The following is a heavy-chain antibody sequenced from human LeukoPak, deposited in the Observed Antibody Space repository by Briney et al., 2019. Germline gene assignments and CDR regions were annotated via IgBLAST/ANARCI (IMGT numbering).Heavy chain of an antibody. CDR3: ARGQVDGYCSSTSCYTFDY. Sequence: PSETLSLTCAVYGGSFSGYYWSWIRQPPGKGLEWIGEINHSGSTNYNPSLKSRVTIPVDTSKNQFSLKLSSVTAADTAVYYCARGQVDGYCSSTSCYTFDYWGQGTLVTVSS. J-gene: IGHJ4*02. CDR1: GGSFSGYY. D-gene: IGHD2-2*02. V-gene: IGHV4-34*01. CDR2: INHSGST.